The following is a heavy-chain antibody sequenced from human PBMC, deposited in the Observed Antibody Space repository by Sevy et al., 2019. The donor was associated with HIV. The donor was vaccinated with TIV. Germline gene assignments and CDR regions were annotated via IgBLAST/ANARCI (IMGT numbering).Heavy chain of an antibody. Sequence: GGSLRLSCAASGFTFSSYSMNWVRQAPGKGLEWVSSISSSSSYIYYADSVKGRFTISRDNAKNSLYLQMNSLRAEDTAVYYCAREDDYVWGSYRPLDYWGQGTLVTVSS. CDR3: AREDDYVWGSYRPLDY. D-gene: IGHD3-16*02. J-gene: IGHJ4*02. V-gene: IGHV3-21*01. CDR1: GFTFSSYS. CDR2: ISSSSSYI.